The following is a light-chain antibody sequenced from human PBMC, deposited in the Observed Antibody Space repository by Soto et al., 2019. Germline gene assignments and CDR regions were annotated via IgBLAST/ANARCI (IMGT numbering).Light chain of an antibody. J-gene: IGKJ4*01. CDR1: QSVSST. CDR3: QQYNDLPPKLT. Sequence: ENVLTQSPATLSVSPGQTSTLSCSASQSVSSTLAWYQQKLGQPPRLLIYGASTRATGIPARFSGSGSGTEFTLTISSLQSEDFAVYYCQQYNDLPPKLTFGGGTKVDIK. V-gene: IGKV3-15*01. CDR2: GAS.